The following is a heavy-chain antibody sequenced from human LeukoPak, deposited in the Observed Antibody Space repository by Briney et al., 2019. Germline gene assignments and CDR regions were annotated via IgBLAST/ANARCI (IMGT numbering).Heavy chain of an antibody. D-gene: IGHD6-13*01. V-gene: IGHV3-23*01. Sequence: QPGGSLRLSCAASGFTVSSNYMSWVRQALGKGLEWVSAISGSGGSTYYADSVKGRFTISRDNSKNTLYLQMSSLRAEDTAVYYCVKDPGYSSSWYFDYWGQGTLVTVSS. CDR3: VKDPGYSSSWYFDY. CDR2: ISGSGGST. CDR1: GFTVSSNY. J-gene: IGHJ4*02.